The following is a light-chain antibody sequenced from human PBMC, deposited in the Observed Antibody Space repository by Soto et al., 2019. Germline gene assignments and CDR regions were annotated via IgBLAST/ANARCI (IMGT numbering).Light chain of an antibody. CDR1: SSDVGGYNY. CDR3: CSYAGSTTI. J-gene: IGLJ2*01. Sequence: QSVLTQPRSVSGSPGQSVTISCTGTSSDVGGYNYVSWYQQHPGKAPKLMIYDVSKRPSGVPDRFSGSKSGNTASLTISGRQAEDEADYYCCSYAGSTTIFGGWTKLTVL. CDR2: DVS. V-gene: IGLV2-11*01.